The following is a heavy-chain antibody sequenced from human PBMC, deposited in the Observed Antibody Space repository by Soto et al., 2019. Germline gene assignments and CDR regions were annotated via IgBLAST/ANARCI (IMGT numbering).Heavy chain of an antibody. J-gene: IGHJ6*02. D-gene: IGHD3-3*01. CDR3: ARGRRSSRIFGVVMPGHYYGMDV. Sequence: ASVKVSCKASGYTFTGYYMHWVRQAPGQGLEWMGWINPNSGGTNYAQKFQGWVTMTRDTSISTAYMELSRLRSDDTAVYYCARGRRSSRIFGVVMPGHYYGMDVWGQGTTVTVSS. CDR1: GYTFTGYY. CDR2: INPNSGGT. V-gene: IGHV1-2*04.